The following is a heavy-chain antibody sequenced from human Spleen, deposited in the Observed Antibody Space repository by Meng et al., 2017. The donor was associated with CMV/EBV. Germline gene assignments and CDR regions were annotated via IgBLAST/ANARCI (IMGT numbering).Heavy chain of an antibody. CDR2: ISSSGNAI. J-gene: IGHJ6*02. CDR3: ARVLELPPYYYGMDV. CDR1: GFTFSDYY. V-gene: IGHV3-11*04. Sequence: GGSLRLSCAASGFTFSDYYVTWIRQAPGKGLEWVSYISSSGNAIYYADSVKGRFTISRDNAKNTLYLQMNSLRAEDTAVYYCARVLELPPYYYGMDVWGQGTTVTVSS. D-gene: IGHD1-7*01.